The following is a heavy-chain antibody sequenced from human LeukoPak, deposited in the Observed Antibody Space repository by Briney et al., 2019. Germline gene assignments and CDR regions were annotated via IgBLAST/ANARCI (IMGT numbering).Heavy chain of an antibody. Sequence: PGGSLRLSCAASGFTFSSYAMGWVRQAPGKGLEWVSAISVSGDTYYTASVNGRFTVSRDNSDNTLFLQMNSLRVEDTAVYYCAKGSIAVRLTGYWGQGTLVTVSS. D-gene: IGHD1-14*01. V-gene: IGHV3-23*01. J-gene: IGHJ4*02. CDR3: AKGSIAVRLTGY. CDR1: GFTFSSYA. CDR2: ISVSGDT.